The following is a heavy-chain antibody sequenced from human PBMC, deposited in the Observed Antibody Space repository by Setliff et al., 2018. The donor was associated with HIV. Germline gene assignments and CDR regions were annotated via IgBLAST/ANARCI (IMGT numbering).Heavy chain of an antibody. CDR1: GYKFTDYW. D-gene: IGHD2-15*01. CDR2: IYGDGSDP. Sequence: GESLKISCKGFGYKFTDYWVGWVRQMPGEGLEWMGVIYGDGSDPRYSPSFQGQVTISVDKSINTAYLRWTSLKASDTALYYCARPQYHQSSDAFDIWGQGLLVTVSS. CDR3: ARPQYHQSSDAFDI. V-gene: IGHV5-51*01. J-gene: IGHJ4*02.